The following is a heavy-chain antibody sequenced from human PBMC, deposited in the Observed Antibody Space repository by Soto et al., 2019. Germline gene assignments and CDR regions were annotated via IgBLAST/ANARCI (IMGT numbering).Heavy chain of an antibody. V-gene: IGHV4-4*02. CDR1: GGSISSNNW. Sequence: QVQLQESGPGLVKPSENLSLTCAVSGGSISSNNWWSWVRQPPGKGLEWIGEVYHSGTTNYNPSLKGRXXIXVXXSQSQFSLKMRSVTAADTAVYYCASNYGSGSYFSSWGRGTLVTVSS. CDR3: ASNYGSGSYFSS. CDR2: VYHSGTT. J-gene: IGHJ4*02. D-gene: IGHD3-10*01.